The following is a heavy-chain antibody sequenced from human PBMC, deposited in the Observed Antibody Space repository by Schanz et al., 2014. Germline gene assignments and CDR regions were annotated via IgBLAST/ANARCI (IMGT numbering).Heavy chain of an antibody. CDR2: LSEGGGGT. CDR1: GFTLSNYA. CDR3: AKAADWPVTRFDP. J-gene: IGHJ5*02. Sequence: EVQPVESRGGLAQPGGSLRLSCAASGFTLSNYAMSWVRQAPGKGLEWVSALSEGGGGTHYADSVRGRFTISSDSSKNTLYLQMSSLRADDTAVYYCAKAADWPVTRFDPWGQGTLVTVSS. D-gene: IGHD3-9*01. V-gene: IGHV3-23*04.